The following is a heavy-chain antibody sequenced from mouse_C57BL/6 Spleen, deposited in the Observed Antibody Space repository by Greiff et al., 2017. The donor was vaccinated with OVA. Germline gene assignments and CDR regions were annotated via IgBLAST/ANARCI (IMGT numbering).Heavy chain of an antibody. V-gene: IGHV3-1*01. CDR1: GYSITSGYD. D-gene: IGHD3-3*01. CDR3: ARGSGQGYAMDY. Sequence: EVQGVESGPGMVKPSQSLSLTCTVTGYSITSGYDWHWIRHFPGNKLEWMGYISYSGSTNYNPSLKSRISITHDTSKNHFFLKLNSVTTEDTATYYCARGSGQGYAMDYWGQGTSVTVSS. CDR2: ISYSGST. J-gene: IGHJ4*01.